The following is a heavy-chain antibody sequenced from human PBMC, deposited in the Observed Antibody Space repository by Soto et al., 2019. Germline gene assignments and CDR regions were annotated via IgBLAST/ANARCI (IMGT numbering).Heavy chain of an antibody. J-gene: IGHJ6*02. CDR2: IYHSGST. CDR1: GGSISSSNW. V-gene: IGHV4-4*02. CDR3: ARTTRPNDPPGHYYYYYGMDV. D-gene: IGHD1-1*01. Sequence: PSETLSLTCAVSGGSISSSNWWSWVRQPPGKGLEWNGEIYHSGSTIYNPSLKSRVTISVDKSKNQFSLKLSSVTAADTAVYYCARTTRPNDPPGHYYYYYGMDVWGQGTTVTVSS.